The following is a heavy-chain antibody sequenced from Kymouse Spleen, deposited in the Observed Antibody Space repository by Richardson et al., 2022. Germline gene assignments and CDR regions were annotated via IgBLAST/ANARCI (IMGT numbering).Heavy chain of an antibody. CDR1: GFTFSGSA. Sequence: EVQLVESGGGLVQPGGSLKLSCAASGFTFSGSAMHWVRQASGKGLEWVGRIRSKANSYATAYAASVKGRFTISRDDSKNTAYLQMNSLKTEDTAVYYCTRQDYYGSGSYSFFDYWGQGTLVTVSS. CDR3: TRQDYYGSGSYSFFDY. D-gene: IGHD3-10*01. J-gene: IGHJ4*02. CDR2: IRSKANSYAT. V-gene: IGHV3-73*02.